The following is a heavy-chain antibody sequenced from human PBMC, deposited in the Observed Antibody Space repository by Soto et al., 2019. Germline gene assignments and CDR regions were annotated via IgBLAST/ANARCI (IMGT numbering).Heavy chain of an antibody. CDR2: ISGSGGST. D-gene: IGHD3-22*01. V-gene: IGHV3-23*01. CDR1: GFTFSSYA. Sequence: PGGSLRLSCAASGFTFSSYAMSWVRQAPGKGLEWVSAISGSGGSTYYADSVKGRFTISRDNSKNTLYLQMNSLRAEDTAVYYCGSLRSSGYYYYCYYGMDVWGQGTTVTVSS. J-gene: IGHJ6*02. CDR3: GSLRSSGYYYYCYYGMDV.